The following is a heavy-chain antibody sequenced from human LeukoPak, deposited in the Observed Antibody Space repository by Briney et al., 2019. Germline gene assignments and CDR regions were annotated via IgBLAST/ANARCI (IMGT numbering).Heavy chain of an antibody. J-gene: IGHJ4*02. V-gene: IGHV4-38-2*01. Sequence: SETLSLTCAVSGYSISSGYYWGWIRQPPGKGLEWIGSIYHSGSTYYNPSLKSRVTISVDMSKNQFSLKLSSVTAADTAVYYCARVNSGGSCYDYWGQGTLVTVSS. CDR3: ARVNSGGSCYDY. CDR2: IYHSGST. D-gene: IGHD2-15*01. CDR1: GYSISSGYY.